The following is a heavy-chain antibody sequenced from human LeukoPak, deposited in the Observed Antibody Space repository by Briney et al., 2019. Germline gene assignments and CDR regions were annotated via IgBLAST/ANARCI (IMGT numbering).Heavy chain of an antibody. V-gene: IGHV3-7*01. CDR3: ARDPDQGRGFDY. Sequence: GGSLRLSCAASGFSFSSFWMSWVRQTPGKGLEWLANLNQDGSEKYYGNSVKGRFTISRDNTKRSLYLQMNSLRVEDTAVYYCARDPDQGRGFDYWGQGTLVTVSS. CDR2: LNQDGSEK. CDR1: GFSFSSFW. J-gene: IGHJ4*02. D-gene: IGHD2-2*01.